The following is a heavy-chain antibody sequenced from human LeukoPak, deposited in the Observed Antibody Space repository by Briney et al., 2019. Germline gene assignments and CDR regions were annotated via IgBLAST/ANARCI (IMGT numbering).Heavy chain of an antibody. CDR3: AKDSGGGFGLYYFDY. V-gene: IGHV3-23*01. J-gene: IGHJ4*02. D-gene: IGHD3/OR15-3a*01. Sequence: GGSLRLSCAASGFTFSSYAMSWVRQAPEKGLEWVSAISGSGGSTYYADSVKGRFTISRDNSKNTLYLQMNSLRAEDTAVYYCAKDSGGGFGLYYFDYWGQGTLVTVSS. CDR1: GFTFSSYA. CDR2: ISGSGGST.